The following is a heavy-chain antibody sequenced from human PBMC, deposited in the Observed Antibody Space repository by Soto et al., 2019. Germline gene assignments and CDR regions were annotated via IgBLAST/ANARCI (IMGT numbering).Heavy chain of an antibody. CDR2: IIPIFGTA. V-gene: IGHV1-69*13. Sequence: SVKVSCKASGGTFSSYAISWVRQAPGQGLEWMGGIIPIFGTANYAQKFQGRVTMTADESTSTAYMELSRLRSDDTAVYYCARDPGIAARLDAFDIWGQGTMVTVSS. D-gene: IGHD6-6*01. CDR3: ARDPGIAARLDAFDI. CDR1: GGTFSSYA. J-gene: IGHJ3*02.